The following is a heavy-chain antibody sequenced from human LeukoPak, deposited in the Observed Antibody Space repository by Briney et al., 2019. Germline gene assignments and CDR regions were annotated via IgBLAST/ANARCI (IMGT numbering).Heavy chain of an antibody. J-gene: IGHJ3*02. V-gene: IGHV4-39*07. Sequence: SETLSLTCTVSGGSISSSIYYWGWIRQSPGKGLEWIGSIYYSGSTYYSPSLKSRVTLSVDTSKNQYSLKVTSVTAADTAVYHCARGGWSDYKGSDPFDIWGQGTMVTVSS. CDR3: ARGGWSDYKGSDPFDI. D-gene: IGHD1-26*01. CDR2: IYYSGST. CDR1: GGSISSSIYY.